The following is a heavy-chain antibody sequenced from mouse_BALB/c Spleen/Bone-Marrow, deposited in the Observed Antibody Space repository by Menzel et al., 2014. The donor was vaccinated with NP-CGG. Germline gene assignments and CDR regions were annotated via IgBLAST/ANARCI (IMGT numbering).Heavy chain of an antibody. J-gene: IGHJ2*01. CDR3: ARDPGLDYDSFDY. CDR2: ISYDGSN. V-gene: IGHV3-6*02. CDR1: GYSITSGYY. D-gene: IGHD2-4*01. Sequence: VQLKQSEPGLVKPSQSLSLTCSVTGYSITSGYYWNWIRQFPGNKLEWMGYISYDGSNNYNPSLKDRISITRDTSKNQFFLKLNSVTTEDTATYYCARDPGLDYDSFDYWGQGTTLTASS.